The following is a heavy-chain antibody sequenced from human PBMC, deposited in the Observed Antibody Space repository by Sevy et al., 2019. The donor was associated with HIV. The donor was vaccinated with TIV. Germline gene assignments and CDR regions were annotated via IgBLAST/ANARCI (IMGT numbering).Heavy chain of an antibody. J-gene: IGHJ6*03. D-gene: IGHD1-26*01. V-gene: IGHV4-34*01. Sequence: SETLSLTCAVDGGSFSVYYWSWIRQPPGKGPEGMGEINHSGSTNYNPSLKGRVTISVDTSQNQFSLKLSSVTAADTAVYYCARVKRSYMGRSPELPYYYYYLDVWGQGTTVTVSS. CDR2: INHSGST. CDR3: ARVKRSYMGRSPELPYYYYYLDV. CDR1: GGSFSVYY.